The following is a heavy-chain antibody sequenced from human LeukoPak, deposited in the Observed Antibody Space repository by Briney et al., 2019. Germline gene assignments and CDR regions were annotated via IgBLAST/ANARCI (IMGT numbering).Heavy chain of an antibody. CDR2: IYPADSET. Sequence: GESLKISCKVSGYTFSNYWIGWVRQMPGKGLEWVGIIYPADSETRYSPSFQGQATMSVDKSISTAYLQWSSLKASDTAIYYCARKISGSYYGLDYWGQGTLVTVSS. CDR1: GYTFSNYW. V-gene: IGHV5-51*01. CDR3: ARKISGSYYGLDY. D-gene: IGHD1-26*01. J-gene: IGHJ4*02.